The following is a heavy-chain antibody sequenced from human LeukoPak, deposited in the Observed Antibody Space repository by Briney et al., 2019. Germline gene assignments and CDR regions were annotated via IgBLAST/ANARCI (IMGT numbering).Heavy chain of an antibody. CDR1: GYTLTELS. V-gene: IGHV1-24*01. J-gene: IGHJ4*02. D-gene: IGHD2-2*01. Sequence: ASVKVSCKVSGYTLTELSMHWVRQAPGKGLEWMGGFDPEDGEIIYAQKFQGRATMTEDTSTDTAYMELSSLRSEDTAVYYCATGLLCSSTSCPDYWGQGTLVTVSS. CDR2: FDPEDGEI. CDR3: ATGLLCSSTSCPDY.